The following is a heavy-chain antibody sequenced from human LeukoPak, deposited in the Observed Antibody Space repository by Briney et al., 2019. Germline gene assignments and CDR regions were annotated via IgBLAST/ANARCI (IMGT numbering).Heavy chain of an antibody. CDR2: INHSGST. CDR3: ARGKRWGVSGYSSSWYFKV. D-gene: IGHD6-13*01. Sequence: PSETLSLTCAVYGGSFSGYYWSWIRQPPGKGLEWIGEINHSGSTDYNPSLKSRVTISVDTSKYQFSLKLSSVTAADTAVYYCARGKRWGVSGYSSSWYFKVWVKGTTVTVSS. J-gene: IGHJ6*04. CDR1: GGSFSGYY. V-gene: IGHV4-34*01.